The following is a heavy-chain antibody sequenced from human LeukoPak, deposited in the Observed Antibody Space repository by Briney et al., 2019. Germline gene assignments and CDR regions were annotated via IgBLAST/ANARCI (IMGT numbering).Heavy chain of an antibody. CDR2: ISSSGSTI. V-gene: IGHV3-11*04. D-gene: IGHD2-21*02. J-gene: IGHJ4*02. Sequence: GGSLRLSCAASGFTFSDYYMSWIRQAPGKGLEWVSYISSSGSTIYYADSVKGRFTISRDNAKNSLYLQMNSLRAEDTAMYYCARDNPPSYCGGDCYGLWGQGTLVTVSS. CDR3: ARDNPPSYCGGDCYGL. CDR1: GFTFSDYY.